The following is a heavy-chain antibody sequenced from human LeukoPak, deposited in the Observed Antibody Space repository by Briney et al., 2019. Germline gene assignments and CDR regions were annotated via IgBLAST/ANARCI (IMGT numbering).Heavy chain of an antibody. J-gene: IGHJ5*02. CDR2: IYYSGST. D-gene: IGHD5-12*01. CDR3: ARDGRSGYEDL. Sequence: SETLSLTCTVSGGSISSSSYFWGWIRQPPGKGLEWIGSIYYSGSTYYNPSLKSRVTISVDTSKNQFSLRLTSVTAADTAIYYCARDGRSGYEDLWGPGTLVTVSS. CDR1: GGSISSSSYF. V-gene: IGHV4-39*07.